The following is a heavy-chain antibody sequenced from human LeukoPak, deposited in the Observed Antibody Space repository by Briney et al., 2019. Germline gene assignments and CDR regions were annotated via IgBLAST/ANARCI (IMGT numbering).Heavy chain of an antibody. J-gene: IGHJ4*02. CDR2: INHSGST. V-gene: IGHV4-34*01. Sequence: SETLSLTCAVYGGSFSGYYWSWIRQPPGKGLEWIGEINHSGSTNYNPSLKSRVTISVDTSKNQFSLKLSSVTAADTAVYYCAREPGIAACPLDYWGQGTLVTVSS. CDR1: GGSFSGYY. CDR3: AREPGIAACPLDY. D-gene: IGHD6-6*01.